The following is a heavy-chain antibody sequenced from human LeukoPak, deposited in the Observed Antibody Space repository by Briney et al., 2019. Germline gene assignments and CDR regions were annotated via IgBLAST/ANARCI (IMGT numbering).Heavy chain of an antibody. J-gene: IGHJ4*02. CDR3: ARSAMVRGVHDY. Sequence: GGSLRLSCAASGFTVSSNYMSWLRQAPGKGLEWVSVIYSGGSTYYADSVKGRFTIPRDNSKNTLYLQMNSLRAEDTAVYYCARSAMVRGVHDYWGQGTLVTVSS. CDR2: IYSGGST. CDR1: GFTVSSNY. D-gene: IGHD3-10*01. V-gene: IGHV3-66*01.